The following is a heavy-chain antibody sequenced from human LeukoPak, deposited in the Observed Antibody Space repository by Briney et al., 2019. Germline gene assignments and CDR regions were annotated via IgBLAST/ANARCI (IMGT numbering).Heavy chain of an antibody. J-gene: IGHJ6*03. V-gene: IGHV4-59*08. CDR3: ARSGLSYYYYMDV. Sequence: SETLSLTCTVSGGSISSYYWSWIRQPPGKGLEWIGYIYYSGSTNYNPSLKSRVTISVDTSKNQFSLKLSSVTAADTAVYYCARSGLSYYYYMDVWGKGTTVTVSS. CDR1: GGSISSYY. CDR2: IYYSGST. D-gene: IGHD3-3*01.